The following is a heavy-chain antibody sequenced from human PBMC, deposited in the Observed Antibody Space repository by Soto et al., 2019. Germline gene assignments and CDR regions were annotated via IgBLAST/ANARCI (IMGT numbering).Heavy chain of an antibody. V-gene: IGHV1-69*12. CDR1: GGTFSSYA. D-gene: IGHD2-21*02. J-gene: IGHJ6*02. CDR3: ASHCGGDCYSRSPPYYYYGMDV. Sequence: QVQLVQSGAEVKKPGSSVKVSCKASGGTFSSYAISWVRQAPGQGLEWMGGIIPIFGTADYAQKFQGRVTITADESTSTAYMELSSLRSEDTAVYSWASHCGGDCYSRSPPYYYYGMDVWGQGTTVTVSS. CDR2: IIPIFGTA.